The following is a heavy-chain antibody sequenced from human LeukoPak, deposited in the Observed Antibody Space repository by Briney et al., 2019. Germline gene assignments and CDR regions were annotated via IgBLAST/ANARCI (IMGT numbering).Heavy chain of an antibody. J-gene: IGHJ6*02. V-gene: IGHV3-66*02. CDR1: GFTVGSNF. CDR2: IYSGDST. D-gene: IGHD6-13*01. Sequence: GGSLRLSCSASGFTVGSNFMSWVRQAPGKGLEWVSVIYSGDSTYYADSVKGRFTISRDNSKNTLYLQMNSLRAEDTAVYYCARSSAGYYYYYGMDVWGQGTTVTVSS. CDR3: ARSSAGYYYYYGMDV.